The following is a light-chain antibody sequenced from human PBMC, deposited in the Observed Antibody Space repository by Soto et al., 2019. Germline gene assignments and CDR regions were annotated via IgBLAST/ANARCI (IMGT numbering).Light chain of an antibody. CDR1: SSDVGGYNY. CDR2: EVS. Sequence: QSVLTQPASVSGSPGQSITISCTGTSSDVGGYNYVSWYQQYPGKAPKLMIFEVSNRPSGVSNRFSATKSGNTVSLTISGLQTEDEADYYCCSYTGASTLVFGSGTKVTV. V-gene: IGLV2-14*01. CDR3: CSYTGASTLV. J-gene: IGLJ1*01.